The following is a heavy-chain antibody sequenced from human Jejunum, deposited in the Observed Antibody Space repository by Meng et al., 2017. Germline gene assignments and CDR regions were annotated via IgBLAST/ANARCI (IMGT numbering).Heavy chain of an antibody. CDR2: SNSDGDIT. CDR1: GFTINNYW. Sequence: GESLKISCAASGFTINNYWMHWVRQAPGKGPVWVSRSNSDGDITNYADSVKGRFTISRDNAKNTLYLQMDSLRDEDAAVYYCTRVVSGSSGLFDIWGLGTVVTVSS. J-gene: IGHJ3*02. V-gene: IGHV3-74*01. CDR3: TRVVSGSSGLFDI. D-gene: IGHD3-10*01.